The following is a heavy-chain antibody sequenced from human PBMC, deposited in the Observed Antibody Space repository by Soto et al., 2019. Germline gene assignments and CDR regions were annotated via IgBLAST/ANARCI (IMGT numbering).Heavy chain of an antibody. Sequence: SEILSLTCTVSGGSISSYYWSWIRQPPGKGLEWIGYIYYSGSTYYNPSLKSRVTISVDTSKNQFSLKLSSVTAADTAVYYCARDSGRGIAAAGTLYYYYYYGMDVWGQGTTVTVSS. CDR1: GGSISSYY. J-gene: IGHJ6*02. D-gene: IGHD6-13*01. V-gene: IGHV4-59*12. CDR2: IYYSGST. CDR3: ARDSGRGIAAAGTLYYYYYYGMDV.